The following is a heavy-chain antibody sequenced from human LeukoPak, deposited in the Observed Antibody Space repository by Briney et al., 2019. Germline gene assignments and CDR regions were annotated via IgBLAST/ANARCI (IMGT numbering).Heavy chain of an antibody. D-gene: IGHD3-22*01. CDR3: ARHYYYDSSTVEY. J-gene: IGHJ4*02. CDR2: IDPSDSYT. Sequence: GKSLRISCKGSGYTFTSYWITWVRQMPGKGLEWMGRIDPSDSYTKYSPSFEGHVTLSADTSTSTAYLQWSSLKASDTAMYYCARHYYYDSSTVEYWGQGTLVTVS. V-gene: IGHV5-10-1*01. CDR1: GYTFTSYW.